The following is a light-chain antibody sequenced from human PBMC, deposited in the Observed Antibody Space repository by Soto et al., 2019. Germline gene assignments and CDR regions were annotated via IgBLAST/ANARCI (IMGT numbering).Light chain of an antibody. V-gene: IGLV2-14*01. J-gene: IGLJ1*01. CDR3: SSYTSSSPYV. CDR1: SNDVGGYNY. Sequence: QSVLTQPASVSGSPGQSITIPCTGTSNDVGGYNYVSWYQHHPGKAPKLMIYEVSNRPSGVSNRFSGSKSGNTASLTISGLQAEDEGDYYCSSYTSSSPYVFGTGTKVTVL. CDR2: EVS.